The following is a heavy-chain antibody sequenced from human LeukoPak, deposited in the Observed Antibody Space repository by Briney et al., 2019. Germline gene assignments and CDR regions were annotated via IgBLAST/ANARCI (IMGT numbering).Heavy chain of an antibody. CDR2: IYYSGST. D-gene: IGHD5-12*01. CDR1: GGSISTYY. J-gene: IGHJ4*02. Sequence: SETLSLTCTVSGGSISTYYWSWIRQPPGKGLEWIGYIYYSGSTNYNPSLKSRVTISVDTSKNQFSPKLSSVTAADTAVYYCASVSGYSGYDSLDYWGQGTLVTVSS. CDR3: ASVSGYSGYDSLDY. V-gene: IGHV4-59*01.